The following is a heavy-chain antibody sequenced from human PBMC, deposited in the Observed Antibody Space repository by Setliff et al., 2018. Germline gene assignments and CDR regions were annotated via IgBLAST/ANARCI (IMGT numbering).Heavy chain of an antibody. D-gene: IGHD3-10*01. CDR3: AASRAYTGAVEEWFLPKTFDF. CDR2: IYVTEST. J-gene: IGHJ5*01. CDR1: GDSISNYY. Sequence: ETLSLTCTVSGDSISNYYWNWIRQPAGKGLEWIGRIYVTESTKYNPSLKSRVTLSIDTSKDQFSLKLSSVTAADAALYYCAASRAYTGAVEEWFLPKTFDFWGQGSPVTVSS. V-gene: IGHV4-4*07.